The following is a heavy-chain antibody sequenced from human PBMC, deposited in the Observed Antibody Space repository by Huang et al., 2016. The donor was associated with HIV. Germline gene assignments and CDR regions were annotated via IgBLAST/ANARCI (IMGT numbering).Heavy chain of an antibody. CDR2: ISVYKGFT. CDR3: ARDSPLLGVVIVVVPTAPNAFDI. D-gene: IGHD2-2*01. V-gene: IGHV1-18*01. CDR1: GYTFTSYG. Sequence: QVQLVQSGVEVKKPGASVKVSCKASGYTFTSYGISWVRQAPGQGLEWMGWISVYKGFTNYAQNVQGRVTMTTDTSTSTAYMELRSLRSDDTAVYYCARDSPLLGVVIVVVPTAPNAFDIWGQGTMVTVSS. J-gene: IGHJ3*02.